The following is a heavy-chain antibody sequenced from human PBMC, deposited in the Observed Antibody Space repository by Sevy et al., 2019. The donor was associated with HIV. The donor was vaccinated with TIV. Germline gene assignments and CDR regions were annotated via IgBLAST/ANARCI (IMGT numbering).Heavy chain of an antibody. D-gene: IGHD3-10*01. V-gene: IGHV3-30*18. CDR1: GFTFSSYG. CDR3: AKDEYYASGSSGLLRGVFDY. CDR2: ISYDGSNK. J-gene: IGHJ4*02. Sequence: GGSLRLSCGASGFTFSSYGMHWVRQAPGMGLEWVAVISYDGSNKYYADSVKGRFTISRDNYKNTLYLQMNSLRAEDTAVYYCAKDEYYASGSSGLLRGVFDYWGQRTLVTVSS.